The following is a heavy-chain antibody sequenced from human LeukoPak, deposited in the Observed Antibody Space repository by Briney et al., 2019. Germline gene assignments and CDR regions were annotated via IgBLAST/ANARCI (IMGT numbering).Heavy chain of an antibody. CDR2: IYYSGST. CDR1: GGSISSSSSY. V-gene: IGHV4-39*07. J-gene: IGHJ5*02. CDR3: ARVYDYTTNWFDP. D-gene: IGHD4-11*01. Sequence: SETLSLTCTVSGGSISSSSSYWGWIRQPPGKGLEWIGSIYYSGSTYYNPSLKSRITISVDTSKNQFSLKLSSVTAADTAVYYCARVYDYTTNWFDPWGQGTLVTVSS.